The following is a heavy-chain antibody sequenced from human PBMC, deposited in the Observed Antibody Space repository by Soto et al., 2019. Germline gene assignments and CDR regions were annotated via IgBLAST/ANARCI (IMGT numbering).Heavy chain of an antibody. CDR3: ARSPTFSSWYRGVLNWFDP. Sequence: EVQLLESGGGLVQPGGSLRLSCAASGFTFSSYAMCWVRQAPGKGLEWVSSISSSSSYIYYADSVKGRFTISRDNAKNSLYLQMNSLRAEDTAVYYCARSPTFSSWYRGVLNWFDPWGQGTLVTVSS. CDR2: ISSSSSYI. CDR1: GFTFSSYA. V-gene: IGHV3-21*01. D-gene: IGHD6-13*01. J-gene: IGHJ5*02.